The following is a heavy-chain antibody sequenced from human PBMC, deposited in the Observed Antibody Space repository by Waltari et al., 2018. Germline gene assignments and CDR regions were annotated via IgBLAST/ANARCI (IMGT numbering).Heavy chain of an antibody. CDR2: ISAYNGNT. CDR1: DYSFTSYG. V-gene: IGHV1-18*01. J-gene: IGHJ4*02. CDR3: ARMVGAAPGKDLDY. D-gene: IGHD2-15*01. Sequence: QVQLVQSGAELKKPGASVKFSCRASDYSFTSYGISCVRQAPGQGLEWMGWISAYNGNTNYAQKLQGRVTMTTDTSTSTAYMELRSLRSDDTAVYYCARMVGAAPGKDLDYWGQGTLVTVSS.